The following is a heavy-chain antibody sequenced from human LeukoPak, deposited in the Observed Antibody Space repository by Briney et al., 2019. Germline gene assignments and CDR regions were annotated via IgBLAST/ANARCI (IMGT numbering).Heavy chain of an antibody. CDR2: IIPILGTP. D-gene: IGHD5-12*01. Sequence: GASVKVSCKASGGTFSTYAISWVRQAPGQGLEWMGGIIPILGTPNYAQKFQGRVTINAYESTSTAYMELSSLRSEDTAVYYCARGYRGYDPNAKLRLDYHYHGMDVWGQGTTVTVSS. V-gene: IGHV1-69*01. J-gene: IGHJ6*02. CDR1: GGTFSTYA. CDR3: ARGYRGYDPNAKLRLDYHYHGMDV.